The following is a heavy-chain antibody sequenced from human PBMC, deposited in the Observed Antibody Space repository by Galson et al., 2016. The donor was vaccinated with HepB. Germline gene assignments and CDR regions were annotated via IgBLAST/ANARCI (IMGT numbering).Heavy chain of an antibody. CDR1: GFNFDFYA. Sequence: SLRLSCAASGFNFDFYAMHWVRQVPGKGLEWVSGISWDSKDIGYADSVKGRFTVSRDSAKNSLYPQMNSLRPEDTALYYCIKDDRGSPSEGYWGQGTLVTVSS. D-gene: IGHD6-6*01. CDR3: IKDDRGSPSEGY. CDR2: ISWDSKDI. V-gene: IGHV3-9*01. J-gene: IGHJ4*02.